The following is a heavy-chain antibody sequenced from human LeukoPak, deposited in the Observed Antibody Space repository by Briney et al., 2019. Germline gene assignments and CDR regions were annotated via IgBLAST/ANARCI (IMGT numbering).Heavy chain of an antibody. Sequence: SVKVSCKASGGTFSSYAISWVRQAPVQGLEWMGGIIPIFGTANYAQKFQGRVTITADKSTSTAYMELSSLRSEDTAFYYCARGSAAPGIPPDYWGQGTLVTVSS. CDR2: IIPIFGTA. V-gene: IGHV1-69*06. D-gene: IGHD6-13*01. CDR1: GGTFSSYA. CDR3: ARGSAAPGIPPDY. J-gene: IGHJ4*02.